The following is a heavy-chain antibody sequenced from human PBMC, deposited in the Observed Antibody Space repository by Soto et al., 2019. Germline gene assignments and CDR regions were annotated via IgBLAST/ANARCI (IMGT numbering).Heavy chain of an antibody. V-gene: IGHV4-59*01. CDR3: ASRTGRNYYGMDV. D-gene: IGHD7-27*01. CDR2: AYYSGTT. Sequence: QVQLQELGPGLLKPSETLSLTCTVSGDSINAYYWSWIRQPPGKGLEWIGYAYYSGTTNYNPSLQSRVTISADTSKNQFSLKLSSVSAADSAVYYCASRTGRNYYGMDVWGQGTTVIVSS. CDR1: GDSINAYY. J-gene: IGHJ6*02.